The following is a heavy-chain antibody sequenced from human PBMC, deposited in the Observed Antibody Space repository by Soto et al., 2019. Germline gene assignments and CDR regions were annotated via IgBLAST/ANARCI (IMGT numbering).Heavy chain of an antibody. V-gene: IGHV3-66*01. Sequence: EVQLVESGGGLVQPGGSLRLSCAASGLTVSNSYMNWVRQAPGEGLEWVSILYSDGTTYYADSVKGRFTISRDNSKNTLYLQMHSLRADDTAVYYCARDTTVTTPTYFASWGQGTLVIV. CDR2: LYSDGTT. D-gene: IGHD4-17*01. CDR3: ARDTTVTTPTYFAS. CDR1: GLTVSNSY. J-gene: IGHJ4*02.